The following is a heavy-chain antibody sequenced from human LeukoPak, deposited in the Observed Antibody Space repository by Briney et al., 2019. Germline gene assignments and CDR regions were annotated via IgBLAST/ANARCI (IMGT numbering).Heavy chain of an antibody. CDR2: ISGSGGGT. CDR1: GFTFSTYA. J-gene: IGHJ4*02. D-gene: IGHD3-10*01. CDR3: AKEGLGPILTGYFDY. Sequence: SGGSLRLSCAASGFTFSTYAMSWVRLAPGKGLEWVSAISGSGGGTYYADSVKGRFTISRDDSKNTLYLQMNSLRAEDTALYYCAKEGLGPILTGYFDYWGQGTLVTVSS. V-gene: IGHV3-23*01.